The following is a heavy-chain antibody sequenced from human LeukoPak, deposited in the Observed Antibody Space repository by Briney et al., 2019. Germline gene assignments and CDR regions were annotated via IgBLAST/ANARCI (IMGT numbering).Heavy chain of an antibody. J-gene: IGHJ4*02. CDR1: GFTFSRYA. CDR3: ARRATTERGHSYGLDF. CDR2: FSGSGGST. D-gene: IGHD5-18*01. Sequence: QSGGFLRLSCAASGFTFSRYAMSWVRQAPGKGLEWVSAFSGSGGSTYYADSVKGRFTISRDNSKNTLYLQMNSLRAEDTAVYYCARRATTERGHSYGLDFWGQGTLVTVSS. V-gene: IGHV3-23*01.